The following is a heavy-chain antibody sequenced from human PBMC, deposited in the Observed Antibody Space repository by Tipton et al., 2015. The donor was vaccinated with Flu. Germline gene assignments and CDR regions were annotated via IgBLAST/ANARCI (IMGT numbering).Heavy chain of an antibody. Sequence: TLSLTCAVSGGSISSGGYSWSWIRQPPGKGLEWIGYIYHSGSTYYNPSLKSRVAISVDRSKNQFSLKLSSVTAADTAVYYWARGYSGSTPGAFDIWGQGTMVPVSS. CDR2: IYHSGST. CDR1: GGSISSGGYS. D-gene: IGHD1-26*01. J-gene: IGHJ3*02. V-gene: IGHV4-30-2*01. CDR3: ARGYSGSTPGAFDI.